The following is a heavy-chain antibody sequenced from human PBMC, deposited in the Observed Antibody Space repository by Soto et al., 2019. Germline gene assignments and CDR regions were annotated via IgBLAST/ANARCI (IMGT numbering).Heavy chain of an antibody. CDR3: ARDPEYSSIWYHYYYGIDV. V-gene: IGHV1-18*01. CDR1: GYTFTSYG. D-gene: IGHD6-13*01. Sequence: QVQLVQSGAEVKKPGASVKVSCKASGYTFTSYGISWVRQAPGQGLEWMGLISAYNGNTNYAQKLQGRVTMPTDTATSTAYMELRSLRSDDTAVYYCARDPEYSSIWYHYYYGIDVWGHGTTVTGSS. CDR2: ISAYNGNT. J-gene: IGHJ6*02.